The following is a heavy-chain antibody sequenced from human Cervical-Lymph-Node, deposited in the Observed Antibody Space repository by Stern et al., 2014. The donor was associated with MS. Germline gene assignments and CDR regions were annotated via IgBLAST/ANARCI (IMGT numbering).Heavy chain of an antibody. D-gene: IGHD6-13*01. CDR3: AFSSSWAFEN. Sequence: ESGPALVKSRQTLTLTCTFSGFSLDTSGKCVSWIRQSPGKALEWLALIDWDDDKHFSTSLKTRLTISKDTPKNQVVLTLTDMEPEDTATYYCAFSSSWAFENWGQGTQVTVSP. V-gene: IGHV2-70*01. CDR2: IDWDDDK. CDR1: GFSLDTSGKC. J-gene: IGHJ4*02.